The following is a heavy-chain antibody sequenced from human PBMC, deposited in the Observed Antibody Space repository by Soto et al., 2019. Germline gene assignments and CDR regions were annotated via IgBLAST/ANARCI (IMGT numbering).Heavy chain of an antibody. J-gene: IGHJ4*02. V-gene: IGHV1-24*01. CDR2: FDPEDGET. D-gene: IGHD6-13*01. CDR1: GYTLTELS. CDR3: VTVGERSAAGTGDY. Sequence: ASVKVSCKVSGYTLTELSMHWVRQAPGKGLEWMGGFDPEDGETIYAQKFQGRVTVTEDTSTDTAYMELSSLRSEDTAVYYCVTVGERSAAGTGDYWGQGTLVTVSS.